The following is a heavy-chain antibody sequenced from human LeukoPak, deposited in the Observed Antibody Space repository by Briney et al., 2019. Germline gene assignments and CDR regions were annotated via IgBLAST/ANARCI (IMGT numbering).Heavy chain of an antibody. D-gene: IGHD3-10*02. CDR1: GFTFSVSW. J-gene: IGHJ6*04. CDR3: AELGITRIGVV. V-gene: IGHV3-7*01. CDR2: IKYDGSEK. Sequence: PGGSLRLSCAASGFTFSVSWMSWVRQAPGKGLEWVANIKYDGSEKYYVDSVKGRFTISRDNAKNSLYLQMNSLRAEDTAVYYCAELGITRIGVVWGKGTTVTISS.